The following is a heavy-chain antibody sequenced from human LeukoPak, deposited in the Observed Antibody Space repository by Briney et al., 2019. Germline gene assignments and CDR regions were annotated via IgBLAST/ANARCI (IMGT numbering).Heavy chain of an antibody. CDR1: GGSISSYY. D-gene: IGHD3-10*01. V-gene: IGHV4-4*07. Sequence: SQTLSLTCTVSGGSISSYYWSWIRQPAGKGLEWIGRIYTSGSTDYNPSLKSRVTMSVDTSKNQFSLKLSSVTAADTAVYYCARHGSGSYYNPGFDYWGQGTLVTVSS. CDR3: ARHGSGSYYNPGFDY. CDR2: IYTSGST. J-gene: IGHJ4*02.